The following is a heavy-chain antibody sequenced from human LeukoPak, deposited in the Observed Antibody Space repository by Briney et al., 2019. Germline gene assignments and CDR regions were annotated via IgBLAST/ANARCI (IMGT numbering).Heavy chain of an antibody. CDR2: IYYSGST. D-gene: IGHD6-19*01. CDR1: GDSMNSYY. J-gene: IGHJ4*02. Sequence: SETLSLTCTVSGDSMNSYYWTWIRQPPGKGLEWIGNIYYSGSTYYNPSLKSRVTISVDTSKNQFSLKLSSVTAADTAVYYCARDQYSSGWSFDYWGQGTLVTVSS. CDR3: ARDQYSSGWSFDY. V-gene: IGHV4-59*12.